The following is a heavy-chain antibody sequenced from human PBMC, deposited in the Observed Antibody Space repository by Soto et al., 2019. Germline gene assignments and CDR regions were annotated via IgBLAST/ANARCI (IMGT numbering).Heavy chain of an antibody. CDR3: AGDQGRKLRWVY. D-gene: IGHD4-17*01. V-gene: IGHV4-30-4*01. J-gene: IGHJ4*02. CDR2: ISYSGIT. CDR1: GVSISSGDYY. Sequence: QVQLQESGPGLVKPSQTLSLTCTVSGVSISSGDYYWTWSRQPPGKGLEYIGYISYSGITCYDPSLESRVSISVDTSKNQISLKLRSVTAADTAVYYCAGDQGRKLRWVYWGQGTLITVSS.